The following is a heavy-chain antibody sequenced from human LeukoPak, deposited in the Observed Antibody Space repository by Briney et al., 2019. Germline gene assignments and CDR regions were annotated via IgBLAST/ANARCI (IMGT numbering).Heavy chain of an antibody. CDR3: ARQKDGYYFDY. CDR2: IFPGDSDT. CDR1: GYSYTSYW. D-gene: IGHD5-24*01. V-gene: IGHV5-51*01. J-gene: IGHJ4*02. Sequence: GESLKISCKGSGYSYTSYWIAWVRQMPGKGLEWMGIIFPGDSDTRYSPSFQGQVTISADKSISTAYLQWSSLKASDTAMYYCARQKDGYYFDYWGQGTLVTVSS.